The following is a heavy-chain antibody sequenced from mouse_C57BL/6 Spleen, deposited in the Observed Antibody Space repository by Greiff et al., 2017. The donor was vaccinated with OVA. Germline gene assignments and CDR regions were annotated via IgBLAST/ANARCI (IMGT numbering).Heavy chain of an antibody. CDR3: ARGIYYDYDYYAMDY. J-gene: IGHJ4*01. D-gene: IGHD2-4*01. CDR2: ISYDGSN. CDR1: GYSITSGYY. Sequence: EVKLQESGPGLVKPSQSLSLTCSVTGYSITSGYYWNWIRQFPGNKLEWMGYISYDGSNNYNPSLKNRISITRDTSKNQFFLKLNSVTTEDTATYYCARGIYYDYDYYAMDYWGQGTSVTVSS. V-gene: IGHV3-6*01.